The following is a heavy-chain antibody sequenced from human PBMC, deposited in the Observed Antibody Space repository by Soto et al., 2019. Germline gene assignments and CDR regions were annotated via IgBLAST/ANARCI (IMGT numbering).Heavy chain of an antibody. CDR1: GFTFSSYA. CDR3: AKERWMGLRYNWNVYYYYGTDV. J-gene: IGHJ6*02. CDR2: ISGSGGST. Sequence: PGGSLRLSCAASGFTFSSYAMSWVRQAPGKGLEWVSAISGSGGSTYYADSVKGRFTISRDNSKNTLYLQMNSLRAEDTAVYYCAKERWMGLRYNWNVYYYYGTDVWGPGTKVTVSS. V-gene: IGHV3-23*01. D-gene: IGHD1-20*01.